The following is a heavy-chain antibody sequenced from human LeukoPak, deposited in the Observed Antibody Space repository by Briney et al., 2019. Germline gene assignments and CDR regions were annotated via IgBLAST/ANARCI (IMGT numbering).Heavy chain of an antibody. Sequence: GGSLRLSCAASGFTFSSYAMSWVRQAPGKGLEWVSAISGSGGSTYYADSVKGRFTTSRDNSKNTLYLQMNSLRAEDTAVYYCAKDRGYGSGSYKADYWGQGTLVTVSS. V-gene: IGHV3-23*01. D-gene: IGHD3-10*01. CDR2: ISGSGGST. CDR1: GFTFSSYA. CDR3: AKDRGYGSGSYKADY. J-gene: IGHJ4*02.